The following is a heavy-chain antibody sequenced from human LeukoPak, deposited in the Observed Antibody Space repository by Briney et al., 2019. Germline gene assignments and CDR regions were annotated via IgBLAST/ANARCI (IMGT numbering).Heavy chain of an antibody. Sequence: ASVKVSCKASGYTFTDYYMQWVRQAPGQGLEWMGWINPNSGGTNYAQKSQGRVTMTRDTSISTAYMELSRLRSDDTAVYYCARDRVVVVAANRVYYYGMDVWGQGTTVTVSS. CDR3: ARDRVVVVAANRVYYYGMDV. J-gene: IGHJ6*02. D-gene: IGHD2-15*01. CDR1: GYTFTDYY. V-gene: IGHV1-2*02. CDR2: INPNSGGT.